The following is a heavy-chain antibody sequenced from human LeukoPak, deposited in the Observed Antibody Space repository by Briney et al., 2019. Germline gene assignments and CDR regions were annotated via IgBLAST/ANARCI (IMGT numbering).Heavy chain of an antibody. J-gene: IGHJ4*02. Sequence: PGGSLRPSCAASGFTFSSKWMHWVRQARGKGLVWVSRIHKDGSSTTYADSVKGRFTISRDNAKNTLYLQMNSLRAEDTAMYYCAREAYGSGNYYSDYWGQGTLVTVSS. V-gene: IGHV3-74*01. CDR2: IHKDGSST. CDR3: AREAYGSGNYYSDY. D-gene: IGHD3-10*01. CDR1: GFTFSSKW.